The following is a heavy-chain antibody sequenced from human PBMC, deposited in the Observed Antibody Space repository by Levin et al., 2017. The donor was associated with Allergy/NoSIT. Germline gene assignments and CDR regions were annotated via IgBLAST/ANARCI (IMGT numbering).Heavy chain of an antibody. Sequence: SETLSLKCSVSGASISDSFWNWIRQPPGKGLEWIGYIYYSETSGTTTYGPSLKSRVTISGDASTNEISLTLTSVTAADTGMYFCARGGVWGQGTTVTVSS. J-gene: IGHJ6*02. CDR3: ARGGV. D-gene: IGHD1-26*01. CDR2: IYYSETSGTT. CDR1: GASISDSF. V-gene: IGHV4-59*01.